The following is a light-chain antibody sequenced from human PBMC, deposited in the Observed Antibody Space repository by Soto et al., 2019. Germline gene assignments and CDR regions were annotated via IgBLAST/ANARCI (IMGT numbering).Light chain of an antibody. V-gene: IGKV3-11*01. CDR1: QSVSSY. J-gene: IGKJ5*01. CDR2: DTS. CDR3: LQRSNWRIT. Sequence: IVVTQSXATLSFDAWEXXXXXXXVSQSVSSYLAWCQHRXGQGGRVVIYDTSXRANGIPARFSGSGSGSDFTLNISSLEPEDFAVYYCLQRSNWRITFGQGTRLEIK.